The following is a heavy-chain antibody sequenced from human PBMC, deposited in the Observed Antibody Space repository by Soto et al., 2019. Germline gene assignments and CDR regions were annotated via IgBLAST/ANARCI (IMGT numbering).Heavy chain of an antibody. J-gene: IGHJ6*02. Sequence: GGSLRLSCAASGFTFSSYSMNWVRQAPGKGLEWVSSISSSSSYIYYADSVKGRFTISRDNAKNSLYLQMNSLRAEDTAVYYCAREDDVVVPAAILYGMDVWGQGTTVTAP. CDR3: AREDDVVVPAAILYGMDV. CDR2: ISSSSSYI. V-gene: IGHV3-21*01. CDR1: GFTFSSYS. D-gene: IGHD2-2*01.